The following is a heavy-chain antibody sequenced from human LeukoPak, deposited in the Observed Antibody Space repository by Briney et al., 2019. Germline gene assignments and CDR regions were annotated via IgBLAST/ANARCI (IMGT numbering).Heavy chain of an antibody. CDR3: ARDLKYYDSTGFFHDDAFDM. D-gene: IGHD3-22*01. CDR2: LNRDGTRT. CDR1: GFTFSTSV. V-gene: IGHV3-23*01. J-gene: IGHJ3*02. Sequence: PGGSLRLSCAASGFTFSTSVMSWVRQVPGKGLEWVSTLNRDGTRTYYSLSSSGRFIVSRDNSMNTLYLQMSALRAEDTAVYYCARDLKYYDSTGFFHDDAFDMWGHGTMVTVSS.